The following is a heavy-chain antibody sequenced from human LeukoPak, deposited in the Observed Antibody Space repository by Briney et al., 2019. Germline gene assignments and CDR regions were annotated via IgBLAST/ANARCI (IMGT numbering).Heavy chain of an antibody. CDR2: IYYSGST. D-gene: IGHD3-10*01. Sequence: SQTLSLTCTVSGGSISSGDYYWSWIRQPPGKGLEWIGYIYYSGSTYYNPSLKSRVTISEDTSKNQFSLKLSSVTAADTAVYYCARQGIYGSGRDYWGQGTLVAVSS. V-gene: IGHV4-30-4*08. CDR1: GGSISSGDYY. J-gene: IGHJ4*02. CDR3: ARQGIYGSGRDY.